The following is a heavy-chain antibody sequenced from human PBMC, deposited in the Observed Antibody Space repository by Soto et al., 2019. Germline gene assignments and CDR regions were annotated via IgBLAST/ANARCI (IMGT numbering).Heavy chain of an antibody. V-gene: IGHV4-59*01. CDR3: AREGNLGRWLQPLDF. Sequence: PSETLSLTCTVSGDSLSAYSWSWVRQPPGKGLEWIGNIHYNGNTKYNPSLKSRVSMSVDTSKNQFSLRLISVTAADTAKYFCAREGNLGRWLQPLDFWGQGTLVNVSS. CDR2: IHYNGNT. J-gene: IGHJ4*02. D-gene: IGHD5-12*01. CDR1: GDSLSAYS.